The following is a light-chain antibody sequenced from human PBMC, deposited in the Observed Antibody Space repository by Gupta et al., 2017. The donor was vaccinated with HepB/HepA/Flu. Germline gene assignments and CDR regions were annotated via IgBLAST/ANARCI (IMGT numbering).Light chain of an antibody. Sequence: QSALTQPPSASGSPGQSLTISCTGTSSDVGGYNYVSWYQQHPGKAPKLMIYEVNKRPSGVPDRFSGSKSGNTASLTVSGLQAEEEADYYCSSYAGSNNLVFGGGTKLTVL. CDR3: SSYAGSNNLV. J-gene: IGLJ2*01. V-gene: IGLV2-8*01. CDR1: SSDVGGYNY. CDR2: EVN.